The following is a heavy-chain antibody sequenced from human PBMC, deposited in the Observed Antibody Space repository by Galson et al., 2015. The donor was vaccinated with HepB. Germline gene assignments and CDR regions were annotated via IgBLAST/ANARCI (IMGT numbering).Heavy chain of an antibody. CDR1: GFTFSNAW. CDR3: TTDTIYDFWSGYYKKILFDY. J-gene: IGHJ4*02. V-gene: IGHV3-15*01. Sequence: SLRLSCAASGFTFSNAWMSWVHQAPGKGLEWVGRIKSKTDGGTTDYAAPVKGRFTISRDDSKNTLYLQMNSLKTEDTAVYYCTTDTIYDFWSGYYKKILFDYWGQGTLVTVSS. CDR2: IKSKTDGGTT. D-gene: IGHD3-3*01.